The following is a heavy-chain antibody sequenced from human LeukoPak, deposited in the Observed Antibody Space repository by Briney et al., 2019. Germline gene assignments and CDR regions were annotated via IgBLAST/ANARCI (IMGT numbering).Heavy chain of an antibody. V-gene: IGHV3-23*01. J-gene: IGHJ4*02. Sequence: GGSLRLSCGASGFTFSTYGMSWVRQAPGKGLEWVSAISGSGGNTYYADSVKGRFTISRDNSKNTLYLQMNSLRAEDTAVYYCARRAGAYSHPYDYWGQGTLVTVSS. D-gene: IGHD4/OR15-4a*01. CDR2: ISGSGGNT. CDR3: ARRAGAYSHPYDY. CDR1: GFTFSTYG.